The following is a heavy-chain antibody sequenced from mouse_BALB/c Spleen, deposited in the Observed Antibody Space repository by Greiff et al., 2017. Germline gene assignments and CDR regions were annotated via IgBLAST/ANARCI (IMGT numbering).Heavy chain of an antibody. CDR1: GFNIKDTY. V-gene: IGHV14-3*02. Sequence: EVKLQESGAELVKPGASVKLSCTASGFNIKDTYMHWVKQRPEQGLEWIGRIDPANGNTKYDPKFQGKATITADTSSNTAYLQLSSLTSEDTAVYYCARSGSSLYYYAMDYWGQGTSVTVSS. D-gene: IGHD1-1*01. CDR2: IDPANGNT. J-gene: IGHJ4*01. CDR3: ARSGSSLYYYAMDY.